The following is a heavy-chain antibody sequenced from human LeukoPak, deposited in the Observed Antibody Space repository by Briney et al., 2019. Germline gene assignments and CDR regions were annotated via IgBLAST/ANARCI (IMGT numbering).Heavy chain of an antibody. CDR3: ARVSIAVAGTDY. Sequence: SETLSLTCAVSGGSISSSNWWSWVSQPPGKGLEWIGEIYHSGSTNYNPSLKSRVTISVGKSKNQFSLKLSSVTAADTAVYYCARVSIAVAGTDYWGQGTLVTVSS. D-gene: IGHD6-19*01. J-gene: IGHJ4*02. CDR1: GGSISSSNW. V-gene: IGHV4-4*02. CDR2: IYHSGST.